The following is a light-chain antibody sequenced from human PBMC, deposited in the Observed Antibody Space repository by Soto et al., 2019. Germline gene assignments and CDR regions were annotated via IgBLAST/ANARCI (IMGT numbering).Light chain of an antibody. Sequence: EIVLTQSPATLSLFPGERATLSCRASQSVSSYLAWYQQKPGQAPRLLIYDASNRATDIPARFSGSGSGTDFTLTISSLEPEDFAVYYCQHRSSWPLTFGGGTKVEIK. CDR3: QHRSSWPLT. V-gene: IGKV3-11*01. CDR1: QSVSSY. CDR2: DAS. J-gene: IGKJ4*01.